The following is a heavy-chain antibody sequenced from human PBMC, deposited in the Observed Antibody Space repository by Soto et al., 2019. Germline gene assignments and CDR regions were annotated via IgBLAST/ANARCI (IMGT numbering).Heavy chain of an antibody. D-gene: IGHD2-15*01. CDR3: TKTSLFFGANIDYFDS. V-gene: IGHV3-23*01. CDR2: VGGNGAST. Sequence: DVQLLESGGGLVQPGGSLRLSCAASGFTFSRFAMSWVRLAPGKGLAWVAGVGGNGASTYYADSVRGRFTISRDNSKNTLYLHMNGLRAEATATYFWTKTSLFFGANIDYFDSWGQGTLVTVSS. J-gene: IGHJ4*02. CDR1: GFTFSRFA.